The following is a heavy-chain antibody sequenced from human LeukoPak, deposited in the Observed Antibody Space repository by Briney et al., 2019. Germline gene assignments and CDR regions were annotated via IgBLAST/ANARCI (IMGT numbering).Heavy chain of an antibody. D-gene: IGHD3-22*01. Sequence: GESLKISLQGSEYSFTSYWICWVRQIPGKGLEWMGIIYPGDSDTRYSPSFQGQVTVSAAKSISTAYLQWSSPKASDTAMYYCAGLNVGHDSSGRRFDYWGQGTLVTVSS. CDR3: AGLNVGHDSSGRRFDY. J-gene: IGHJ4*02. CDR1: EYSFTSYW. V-gene: IGHV5-51*01. CDR2: IYPGDSDT.